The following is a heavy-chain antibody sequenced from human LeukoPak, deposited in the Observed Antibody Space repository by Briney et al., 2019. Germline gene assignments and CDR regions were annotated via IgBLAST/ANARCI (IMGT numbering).Heavy chain of an antibody. J-gene: IGHJ4*02. CDR1: GGTFSSYA. Sequence: EASVKVSCKASGGTFSSYAISWVRQAPGQGLEWMGGIIPIFGTANYAQKFQGRVTITADESTSTAYMELSSLRSEDTAVYYCASAASIAARQGDDYWGQGTLVTVSS. D-gene: IGHD6-6*01. V-gene: IGHV1-69*13. CDR2: IIPIFGTA. CDR3: ASAASIAARQGDDY.